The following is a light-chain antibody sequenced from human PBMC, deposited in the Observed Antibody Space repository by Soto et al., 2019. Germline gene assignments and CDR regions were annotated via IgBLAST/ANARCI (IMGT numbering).Light chain of an antibody. V-gene: IGKV1-5*01. CDR1: QTISTW. J-gene: IGKJ1*01. CDR3: QQYTNTNNPWM. CDR2: DAS. Sequence: DIQVTHSPPTLSASLGDRVTITCRASQTISTWMAWYQQKPGKAPKLLVYDASTLQSGVASRFSGSGSGTEFTLIISGLQPDDSATYYCQQYTNTNNPWMFGQGTKVDIK.